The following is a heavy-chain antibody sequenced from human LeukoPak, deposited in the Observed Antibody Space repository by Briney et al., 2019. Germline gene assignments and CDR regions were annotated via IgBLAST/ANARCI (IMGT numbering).Heavy chain of an antibody. V-gene: IGHV3-7*01. J-gene: IGHJ3*02. CDR3: ARDPLNGALDI. CDR2: MNPDGSAI. Sequence: PGWSLRLSCAASGFTFSSYGMHWVRQAPGKGLEWLADMNPDGSAIVYVDSVKGRFTVPRNNAKDSLYLQMDGLRAEDTAVYYCARDPLNGALDIWGQGTLVTVSS. CDR1: GFTFSSYG.